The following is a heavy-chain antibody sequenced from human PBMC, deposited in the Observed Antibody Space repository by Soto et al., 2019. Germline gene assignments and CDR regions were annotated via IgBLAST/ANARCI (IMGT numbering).Heavy chain of an antibody. V-gene: IGHV3-74*01. D-gene: IGHD3-16*01. CDR2: VSSDGTTA. CDR3: SRGHLSSMDF. Sequence: EVQLVESGGGLVQTGGSLRLSCAASGFTISNHWMHWVRQAPGTGLEWVSRVSSDGTTAVYADSVRGRFTISRDNAKNTVYLQMNRLRGEDTAVYYCSRGHLSSMDFWGEGTTVTVSS. CDR1: GFTISNHW. J-gene: IGHJ6*03.